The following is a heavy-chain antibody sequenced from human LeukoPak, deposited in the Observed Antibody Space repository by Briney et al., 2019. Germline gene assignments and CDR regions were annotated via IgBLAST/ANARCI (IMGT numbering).Heavy chain of an antibody. CDR1: GYTCTDYH. CDR2: INPNTGGT. CDR3: ARGGHGHTQNDY. J-gene: IGHJ4*02. V-gene: IGHV1-2*02. Sequence: SVKLSCTASGYTCTDYHIHWVRRAPGQGLEWMGWINPNTGGTNYAQNFQGRLTMTRDTSITTSYMELSSLLSDDTALYYCARGGHGHTQNDYWGQGTLVTVSS. D-gene: IGHD5-24*01.